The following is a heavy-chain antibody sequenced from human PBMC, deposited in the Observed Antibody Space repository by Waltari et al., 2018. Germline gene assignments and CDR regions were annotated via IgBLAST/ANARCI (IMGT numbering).Heavy chain of an antibody. J-gene: IGHJ4*02. V-gene: IGHV4-34*01. Sequence: QVQLQQWGAGLLKPSETLSLTCAVYGGSFSGYYWTWIRQPPGKGLAWIGEINHSGSTNDNPSRKSRVTRSGDTAKNQVSLKLSLVTAAETAVYDGAFSRWFLVVTAIEGYDSSGHRTLDDWGQGTLVTVSS. CDR3: AFSRWFLVVTAIEGYDSSGHRTLDD. CDR1: GGSFSGYY. D-gene: IGHD3-22*01. CDR2: INHSGST.